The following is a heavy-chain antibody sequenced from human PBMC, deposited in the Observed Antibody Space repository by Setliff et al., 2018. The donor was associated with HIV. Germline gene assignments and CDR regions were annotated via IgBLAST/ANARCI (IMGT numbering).Heavy chain of an antibody. CDR2: ISVSGGST. CDR3: ARGPTSGTLQFDH. Sequence: GGSLRLSCAASEFTFSSDAMSWVRQAPGKGLEWVSSISVSGGSTYYADSVKGRFTISRDNSKNTLSLQMNSLRAADTAVYYCARGPTSGTLQFDHWGQGTLVTVSS. CDR1: EFTFSSDA. D-gene: IGHD3-10*01. J-gene: IGHJ4*02. V-gene: IGHV3-23*01.